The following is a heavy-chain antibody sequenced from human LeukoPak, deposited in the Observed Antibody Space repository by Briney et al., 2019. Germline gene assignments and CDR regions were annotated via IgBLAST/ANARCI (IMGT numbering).Heavy chain of an antibody. V-gene: IGHV3-7*03. Sequence: GGSLRLSCAASGFTFSSYWMSWVRQAPGKGLEWVANIKQDGSGKYYVDSVKGRFTISRDNAKNSLYLQMNSLRAGDTAVYYCATYSSSWYKSTDFDYWGQGTLVTVSS. CDR2: IKQDGSGK. CDR1: GFTFSSYW. D-gene: IGHD6-13*01. CDR3: ATYSSSWYKSTDFDY. J-gene: IGHJ4*02.